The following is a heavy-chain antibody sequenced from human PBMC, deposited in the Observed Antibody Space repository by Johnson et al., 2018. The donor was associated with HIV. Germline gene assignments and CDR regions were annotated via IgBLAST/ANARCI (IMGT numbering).Heavy chain of an antibody. CDR1: GFTFSSYD. CDR2: ISGSGGST. D-gene: IGHD2-2*03. V-gene: IGHV3-23*04. Sequence: VQLVESGGGVVQPGRSLRLSCAASGFTFSSYDMSWVRQAPGKGLEWVSAISGSGGSTYYADSVKGRFTISRDNSKNTLYLQMNSLRAEDTAVYYCTRDAKLRPLDGPDDAFDIWGQGTMVTVSS. J-gene: IGHJ3*02. CDR3: TRDAKLRPLDGPDDAFDI.